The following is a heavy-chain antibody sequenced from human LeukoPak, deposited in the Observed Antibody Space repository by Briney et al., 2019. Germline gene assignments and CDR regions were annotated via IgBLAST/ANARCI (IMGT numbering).Heavy chain of an antibody. J-gene: IGHJ6*03. CDR3: AKVSGSGLRPYYYYYMDV. CDR1: GFTLSSYA. D-gene: IGHD3-22*01. CDR2: ISGSGGST. Sequence: PGGSLRLSCAASGFTLSSYAMSWVRQAPGKGLEWVSAISGSGGSTYYADSVKGRFTISRDNSKNTLYLQMNSLRAEDTAVYYCAKVSGSGLRPYYYYYMDVWGKGTTVTVSS. V-gene: IGHV3-23*01.